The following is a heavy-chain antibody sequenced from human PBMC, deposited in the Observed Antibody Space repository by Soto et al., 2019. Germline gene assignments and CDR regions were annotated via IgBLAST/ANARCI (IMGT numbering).Heavy chain of an antibody. CDR3: ARGIGYGDY. CDR2: IWYDGSQK. V-gene: IGHV3-33*01. D-gene: IGHD5-12*01. CDR1: GFAFSTYG. Sequence: QVQVVDSGGGVVQPGRSLRLSCAASGFAFSTYGMHWVRQAPGKGLEWVAVIWYDGSQKYYADSVEGRFIISRDNSKNTIYLEMNNLRAEDTAVYYCARGIGYGDYWGQGTLVTVSS. J-gene: IGHJ4*02.